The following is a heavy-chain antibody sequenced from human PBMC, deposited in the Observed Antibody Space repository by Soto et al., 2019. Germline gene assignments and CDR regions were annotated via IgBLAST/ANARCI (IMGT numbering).Heavy chain of an antibody. D-gene: IGHD3-3*01. J-gene: IGHJ4*02. V-gene: IGHV3-48*03. CDR1: GFPFTSYE. CDR2: ISSNGYTI. Sequence: GGSLRLSCVASGFPFTSYEMNWVRQAPGKGLEWVSSISSNGYTIYYADSVQGRFTISRDTAKNSLYLQMNSLRVEDTALYYCARAYWSGSPYDYWGPGTLVTVSS. CDR3: ARAYWSGSPYDY.